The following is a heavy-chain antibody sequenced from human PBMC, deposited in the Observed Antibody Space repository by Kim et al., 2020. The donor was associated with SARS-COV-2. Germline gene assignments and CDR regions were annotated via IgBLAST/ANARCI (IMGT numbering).Heavy chain of an antibody. J-gene: IGHJ6*02. CDR2: IYYSGST. CDR3: AKNGYSSSWTWGPYGMDV. Sequence: SETLSLTCTVSGGSISSYYWSWIRQPPGKGLEWIGYIYYSGSTNYNPSLKSRVTISVDTSKNQFSLKLSSVTAADTAVYYCAKNGYSSSWTWGPYGMDVWGQGTTVTVSS. V-gene: IGHV4-59*13. D-gene: IGHD6-13*01. CDR1: GGSISSYY.